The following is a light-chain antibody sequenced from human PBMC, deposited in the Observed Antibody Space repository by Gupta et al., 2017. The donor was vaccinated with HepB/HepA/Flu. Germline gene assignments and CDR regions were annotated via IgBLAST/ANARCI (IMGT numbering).Light chain of an antibody. J-gene: IGLJ3*02. V-gene: IGLV1-40*01. Sequence: QSVLTQPPSVSGAPGQRVTISCTGSSSNIGAGYDVHWYQLLPGTAPKLLIYSNTNRSSGVPDRFSGSKSGTSASLAITGLQAEDEADYHCQSYDSSLSGSLVFGGGTKLTVL. CDR2: SNT. CDR1: SSNIGAGYD. CDR3: QSYDSSLSGSLV.